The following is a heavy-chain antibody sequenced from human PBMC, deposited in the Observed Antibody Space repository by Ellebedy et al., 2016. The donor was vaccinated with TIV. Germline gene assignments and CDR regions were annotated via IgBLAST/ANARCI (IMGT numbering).Heavy chain of an antibody. CDR1: GFNFNTYW. J-gene: IGHJ6*03. V-gene: IGHV5-51*01. CDR2: IYPADSEV. D-gene: IGHD2/OR15-2a*01. CDR3: ARSFWESFYSTYSYYVMDV. Sequence: GGSLRLXXKGSGFNFNTYWIAWVRQVPGKGLEWMGIIYPADSEVRYNPSFEGQVTISADRSITTAYLQWSSLKASDTAVYYCARSFWESFYSTYSYYVMDVWGKGTEVTVSS.